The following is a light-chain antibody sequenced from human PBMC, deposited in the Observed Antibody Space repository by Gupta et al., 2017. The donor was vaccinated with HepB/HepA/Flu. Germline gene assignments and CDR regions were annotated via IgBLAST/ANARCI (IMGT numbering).Light chain of an antibody. CDR1: SSNIGSNT. V-gene: IGLV1-44*01. CDR3: EAWDDSLNGVV. Sequence: QSVLSQPPSASGAPGKRITISCSANSSNIGSNTVNWYQQYPGTAPKLLIYGNNQRPSGVPDRFSGSKSGTSASLAISWLQSEDEADYYCEAWDDSLNGVVFGGGTKLTVL. J-gene: IGLJ2*01. CDR2: GNN.